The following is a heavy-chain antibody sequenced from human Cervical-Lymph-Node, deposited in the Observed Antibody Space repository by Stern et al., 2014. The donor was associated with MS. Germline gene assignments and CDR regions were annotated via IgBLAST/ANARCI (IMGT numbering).Heavy chain of an antibody. V-gene: IGHV1-2*04. CDR1: GYTFSGYY. CDR2: VNPNSGGT. J-gene: IGHJ4*02. D-gene: IGHD3-22*01. Sequence: QVQLVQSGAEVKKPGASVKVSCQASGYTFSGYYMHWVRQAPGQGLEWMGWVNPNSGGTHSLQRFQGWVSMTRDTYINTAYMELTRLTSDDTAMYYCARGGPIGSGYYSSFDYWGQGTLVTVSS. CDR3: ARGGPIGSGYYSSFDY.